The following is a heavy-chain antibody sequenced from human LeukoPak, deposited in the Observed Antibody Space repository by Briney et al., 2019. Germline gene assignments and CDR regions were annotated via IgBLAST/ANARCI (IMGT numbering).Heavy chain of an antibody. CDR1: GFTFSNYG. Sequence: GGSLRLSCVASGFTFSNYGMHWVRQAPGKGLEWVAVISYKGNNKYYEDYVKGRFTISRDNSKNTLYLEMNSLRAEDTAVYYCAKDGDIAAAAYYFDYWGQGTLVTVSS. D-gene: IGHD6-13*01. CDR2: ISYKGNNK. J-gene: IGHJ4*02. V-gene: IGHV3-30*18. CDR3: AKDGDIAAAAYYFDY.